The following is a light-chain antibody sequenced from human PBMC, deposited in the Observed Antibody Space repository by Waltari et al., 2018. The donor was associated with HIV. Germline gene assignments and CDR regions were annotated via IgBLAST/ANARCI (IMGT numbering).Light chain of an antibody. V-gene: IGKV1-13*02. CDR3: QHFSSFPLT. J-gene: IGKJ4*01. Sequence: AIQLTQSPSSQSAFVGDRVTITCRASQDISSALAWYQQKPGKVPDLLIYDASNLHSGVPSRFSGGGSGTDFTLTISSLQPEDFATYYCQHFSSFPLTFGGGTKVEIK. CDR2: DAS. CDR1: QDISSA.